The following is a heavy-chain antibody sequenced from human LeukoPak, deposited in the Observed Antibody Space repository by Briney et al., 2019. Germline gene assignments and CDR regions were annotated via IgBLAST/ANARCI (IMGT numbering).Heavy chain of an antibody. CDR2: IDHSGST. D-gene: IGHD6-6*01. CDR3: ARLSSLANIAARGRTWLDP. J-gene: IGHJ5*02. CDR1: GGSFSSYY. Sequence: SETLSLTCTVSGGSFSSYYWTWIRQPPGKGLEWIGYIDHSGSTNYNPSLKSRVSISSDTSKNQFSLELSSVTAADTAVYYCARLSSLANIAARGRTWLDPWGQGSLVTVSS. V-gene: IGHV4-59*01.